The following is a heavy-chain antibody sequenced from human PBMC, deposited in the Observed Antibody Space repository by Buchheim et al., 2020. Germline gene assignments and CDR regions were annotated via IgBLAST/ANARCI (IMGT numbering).Heavy chain of an antibody. V-gene: IGHV1-2*02. CDR2: INPNSGGT. CDR1: GYTFTGYY. J-gene: IGHJ6*02. Sequence: QVQLVQSGAEVKKPGASVKVSCKASGYTFTGYYMHWVRQAPGQGLEWMGWINPNSGGTSYAQKFRGRVTMTRDTSTSTAYLELSRLRSDDTAVYYCARDGGEGGIAVAALYYYYYGMDVWGQGTT. D-gene: IGHD6-19*01. CDR3: ARDGGEGGIAVAALYYYYYGMDV.